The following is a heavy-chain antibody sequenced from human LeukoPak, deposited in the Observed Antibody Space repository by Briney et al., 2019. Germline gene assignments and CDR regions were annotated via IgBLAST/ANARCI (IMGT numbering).Heavy chain of an antibody. V-gene: IGHV4-61*05. CDR3: ARHLTVSYDAFDL. D-gene: IGHD3-10*01. CDR2: VFYSGGT. J-gene: IGHJ3*01. CDR1: GGSISSSSYY. Sequence: ASETLSLTCTVSGGSISSSSYYWGWIRQPPGKGLEWIGYVFYSGGTLYNPSLQSRVTISVDTSKTQFSLKLTSVTAADTAVYCARHLTVSYDAFDLWGRGTMVTVSS.